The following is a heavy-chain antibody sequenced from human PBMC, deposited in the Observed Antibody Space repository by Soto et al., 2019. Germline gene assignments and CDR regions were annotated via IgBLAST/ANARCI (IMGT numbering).Heavy chain of an antibody. CDR3: ARGGHGFWSGETYYYAMDV. D-gene: IGHD3-3*01. CDR1: GYDFNIYD. V-gene: IGHV1-8*01. J-gene: IGHJ6*02. Sequence: QVHLVQSGAAVKKPGASVKVSCTASGYDFNIYDIHWVRQSTGQGLEWMGWMTPKRETPGYAPKFQDRFTLIRDTSRSAVYMGLSSLGSEDTAVYFGARGGHGFWSGETYYYAMDVWGQGTRVTVSS. CDR2: MTPKRETP.